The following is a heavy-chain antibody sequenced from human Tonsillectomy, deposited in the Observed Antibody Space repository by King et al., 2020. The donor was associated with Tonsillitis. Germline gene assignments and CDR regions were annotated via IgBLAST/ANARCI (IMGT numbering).Heavy chain of an antibody. CDR2: IIPISGTT. V-gene: IGHV1-69*12. Sequence: QLVQSGAEVKKPRSSVKVSCKASGGTFSSYPITWVRQAPGQGLEWMGGIIPISGTTNYAQKFQGRVTITADESTSTAYMGLSSLRSEDTAMYYCARILSDAAMVLYYFDYWGQGTLVTVSS. J-gene: IGHJ4*02. CDR1: GGTFSSYP. D-gene: IGHD5-18*01. CDR3: ARILSDAAMVLYYFDY.